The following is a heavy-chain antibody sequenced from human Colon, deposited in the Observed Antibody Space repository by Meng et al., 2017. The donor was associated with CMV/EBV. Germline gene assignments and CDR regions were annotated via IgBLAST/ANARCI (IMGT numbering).Heavy chain of an antibody. CDR1: GYPFNNCA. CDR2: IITYTGNP. Sequence: ASGYPFNNCASDCVRQAPGRGLVLMRWIITYTGNPTYAQSFTGRFVFSFDTSISTAYLKISNLKAEDTAVYYCAKEGEDAYYNFDYWGQGTLVTVSS. J-gene: IGHJ4*02. D-gene: IGHD3-10*01. CDR3: AKEGEDAYYNFDY. V-gene: IGHV7-4-1*02.